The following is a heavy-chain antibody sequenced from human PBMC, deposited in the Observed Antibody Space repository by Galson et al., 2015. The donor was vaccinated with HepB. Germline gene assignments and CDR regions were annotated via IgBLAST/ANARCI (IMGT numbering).Heavy chain of an antibody. CDR1: GESVPSNSAA. V-gene: IGHV6-1*01. J-gene: IGHJ6*02. D-gene: IGHD2-2*01. CDR2: TYYRSKWYS. Sequence: CAISGESVPSNSAARYWIRQSPSSGLEWLGRTYYRSKWYSDYAVSVRSRITINPDTSKNQFSLQLKPVTPEDTAVYYCERVHSTIYDYGMDDWGQWTTGTVSS. CDR3: ERVHSTIYDYGMDD.